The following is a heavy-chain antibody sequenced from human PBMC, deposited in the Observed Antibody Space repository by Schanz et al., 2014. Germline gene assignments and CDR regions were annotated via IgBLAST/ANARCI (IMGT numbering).Heavy chain of an antibody. J-gene: IGHJ4*02. CDR1: GLLFSYYY. V-gene: IGHV3-23*01. CDR3: AKHVRSLTGNDY. D-gene: IGHD3-9*01. CDR2: IGGSGDST. Sequence: EVKLLESGGHLVQPGGSLRLSCAASGLLFSYYYMSGVRQAPGKGLEWVSGIGGSGDSTHYADSVKGRFIISRDNSKNTLYLQVNSLRAEDTAVYYCAKHVRSLTGNDYWGQGTLVTVSS.